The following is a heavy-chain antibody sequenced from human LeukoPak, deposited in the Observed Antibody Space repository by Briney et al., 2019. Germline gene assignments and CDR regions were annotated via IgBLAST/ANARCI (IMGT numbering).Heavy chain of an antibody. CDR1: GHSFTSYW. CDR2: IYPGDSDT. D-gene: IGHD2-21*02. V-gene: IGHV5-51*01. CDR3: ARRGDSDFRID. J-gene: IGHJ4*02. Sequence: GESLKISCKGSGHSFTSYWIGWVRQMPGKGLEWMGIIYPGDSDTRYSPSFQGQVTISADKSISTAYLQWNSLEASDSAIYYCARRGDSDFRIDWGQGTLVTVSS.